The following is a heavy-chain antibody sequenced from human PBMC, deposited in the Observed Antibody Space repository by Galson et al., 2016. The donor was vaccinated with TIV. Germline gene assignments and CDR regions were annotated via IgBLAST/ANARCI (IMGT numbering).Heavy chain of an antibody. CDR3: ARGFLGYSANWDYYFDY. D-gene: IGHD6-13*01. Sequence: ETLSLTCTVSGGSISTYYWTWIRPSPGKGLEWLGYIYYTGRTSYNPSLKSRVSMSVDTSKNQFSLSLCSLTAADTAVYFCARGFLGYSANWDYYFDYWGQGTLVTVSS. J-gene: IGHJ4*02. CDR2: IYYTGRT. CDR1: GGSISTYY. V-gene: IGHV4-59*08.